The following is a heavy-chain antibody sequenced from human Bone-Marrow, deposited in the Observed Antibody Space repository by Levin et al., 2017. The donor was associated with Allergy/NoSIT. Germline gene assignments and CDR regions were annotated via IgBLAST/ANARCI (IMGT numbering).Heavy chain of an antibody. D-gene: IGHD2-2*01. J-gene: IGHJ6*02. CDR3: ARENRVKYCSSTSCSYYDYGMDV. CDR2: IIPIFGTA. V-gene: IGHV1-69*13. CDR1: GGTFSSYA. Sequence: ASVKVSCKASGGTFSSYAISWVRQAPGQGLEWMGGIIPIFGTANYAQKFQGRVTITADESTSTAYMELSSLRSEDTAVYYCARENRVKYCSSTSCSYYDYGMDVWGQGTTVTVSS.